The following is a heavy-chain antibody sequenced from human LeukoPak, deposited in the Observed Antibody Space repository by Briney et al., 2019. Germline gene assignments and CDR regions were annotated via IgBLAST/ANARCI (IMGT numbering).Heavy chain of an antibody. CDR1: GFTFSSYA. J-gene: IGHJ4*02. Sequence: GGSLRLSCAASGFTFSSYAMSWVRQAPGKGLEWVLAISGSGGSTYYADSVKGRFTISRDNSKNTLYLQMNSLRAEDTAVYYCAKDHPAIGNKVSYYFDYWGQGTLVTVSS. CDR3: AKDHPAIGNKVSYYFDY. D-gene: IGHD1/OR15-1a*01. V-gene: IGHV3-23*01. CDR2: ISGSGGST.